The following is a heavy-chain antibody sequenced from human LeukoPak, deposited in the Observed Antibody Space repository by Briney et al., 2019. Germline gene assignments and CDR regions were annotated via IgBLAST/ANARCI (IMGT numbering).Heavy chain of an antibody. CDR2: INHSGST. J-gene: IGHJ5*02. Sequence: PSETLSLTCAASGGSFSGYYWSWIRQPPGKGLEWIGEINHSGSTNYNPSLKSRVTISVDTSKNQFSLKLSSVTAADTAVYYCARAKDWFDPWGQGTLVTVSS. CDR1: GGSFSGYY. CDR3: ARAKDWFDP. V-gene: IGHV4-34*01.